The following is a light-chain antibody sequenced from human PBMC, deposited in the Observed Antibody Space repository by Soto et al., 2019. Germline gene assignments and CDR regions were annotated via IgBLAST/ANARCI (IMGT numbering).Light chain of an antibody. CDR1: HGIYSS. J-gene: IGKJ1*01. CDR2: GAS. CDR3: QQINSYPRT. Sequence: DIQLTQSPSSLSASVGDRVTITCRASHGIYSSLAWYQQQSGKAPKVLIYGASTLESGVPSRFSGSGSGTEFTLTISSLQPEDFGTYYCQQINSYPRTFGQGTKVEIK. V-gene: IGKV1-9*01.